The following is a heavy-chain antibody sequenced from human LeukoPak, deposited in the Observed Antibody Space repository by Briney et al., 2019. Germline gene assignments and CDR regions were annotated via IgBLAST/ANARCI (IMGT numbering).Heavy chain of an antibody. CDR3: ARDEGYGSGSY. Sequence: GASVKVSCKASGYTFTSYGISWVRQAPGQGFEWMGWISAYNGNTNYAQKLQGRVTVTTDTSTITAYMELRSLRSDGTAVYYCARDEGYGSGSYWGQGTLVTVSS. D-gene: IGHD3-10*01. J-gene: IGHJ4*02. CDR1: GYTFTSYG. V-gene: IGHV1-18*01. CDR2: ISAYNGNT.